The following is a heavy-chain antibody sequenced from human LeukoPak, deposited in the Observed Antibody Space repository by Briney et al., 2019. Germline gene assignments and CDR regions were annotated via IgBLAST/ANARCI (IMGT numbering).Heavy chain of an antibody. CDR1: RFTLSSNY. J-gene: IGHJ6*02. CDR3: ARDRDYCSGGSCYYYYYGMDV. Sequence: GVSVTLSCAASRFTLSSNYMIWLRQAPGRGRVGVTVIYSGGSTYYADSVNGRSTISRDNSKNTLYLQMNSLRAEDTAVYYCARDRDYCSGGSCYYYYYGMDVWGQGTTVTVSS. V-gene: IGHV3-66*01. CDR2: IYSGGST. D-gene: IGHD2-15*01.